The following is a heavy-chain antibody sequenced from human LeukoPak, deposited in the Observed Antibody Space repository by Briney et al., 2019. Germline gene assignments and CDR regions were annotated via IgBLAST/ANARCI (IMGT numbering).Heavy chain of an antibody. D-gene: IGHD2-15*01. CDR2: IRYDGTNR. CDR3: VKVIYCNGDSCYGKYFQH. CDR1: GFTFSHFG. J-gene: IGHJ1*01. Sequence: GGSLRLSCAASGFTFSHFGMHWVRQAPGKGLEWVAFIRYDGTNRYYADLGKGRFTISRDNSKNTLYLQMNSLRAEDTAVYYCVKVIYCNGDSCYGKYFQHWGQGTLVTVSS. V-gene: IGHV3-30*02.